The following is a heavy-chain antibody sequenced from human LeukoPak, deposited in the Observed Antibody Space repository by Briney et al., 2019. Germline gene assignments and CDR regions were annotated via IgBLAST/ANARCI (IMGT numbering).Heavy chain of an antibody. CDR3: ARDPGFTHGYNHFDY. CDR2: ISSSSSYI. J-gene: IGHJ4*02. V-gene: IGHV3-21*01. CDR1: GFTFTRSA. D-gene: IGHD5-12*01. Sequence: GGSLRLSCAASGFTFTRSAMGWVRQAPGKGLEWVSSISSSSSYIYYADSVKGRFTISRDNAKNSLYLQMNSLRAEDTAVYYCARDPGFTHGYNHFDYWGQGTLVTVSS.